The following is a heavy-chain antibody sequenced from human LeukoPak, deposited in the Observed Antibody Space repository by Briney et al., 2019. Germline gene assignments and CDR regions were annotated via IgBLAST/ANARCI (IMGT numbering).Heavy chain of an antibody. J-gene: IGHJ3*02. V-gene: IGHV3-30*03. D-gene: IGHD3-9*01. CDR2: ISYDGSNK. CDR3: ARDTRDILTGNDAFDI. CDR1: GFTFSSYG. Sequence: GGSLRLSCAASGFTFSSYGMHWVRQAPGKGLEWVAVISYDGSNKYYADSVKGRFTISRDNSKNTLYLQMNSLRAEDTAVYYCARDTRDILTGNDAFDIWGQGTMVTVSS.